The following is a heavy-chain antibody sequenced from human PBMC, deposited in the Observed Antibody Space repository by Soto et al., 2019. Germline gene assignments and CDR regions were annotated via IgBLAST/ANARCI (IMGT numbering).Heavy chain of an antibody. CDR1: WFSLSNARMG. Sequence: QVTLKESGPVLVKPTETLTLTCTVSWFSLSNARMGVSWIRQSPGKALEWLAHIFSNDEKSYSTSLKSTLTIAKHISKIQEVLDITNKDPLDTATYYCAAVTAISAMISFGYPYGMDVWGQGTRVNISS. CDR3: AAVTAISAMISFGYPYGMDV. D-gene: IGHD2-21*02. V-gene: IGHV2-26*01. CDR2: IFSNDEK. J-gene: IGHJ6*02.